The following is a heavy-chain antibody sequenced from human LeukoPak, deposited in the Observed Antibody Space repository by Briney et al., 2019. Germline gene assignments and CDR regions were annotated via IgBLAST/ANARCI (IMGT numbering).Heavy chain of an antibody. CDR1: GFTFSSYG. D-gene: IGHD3-10*01. V-gene: IGHV3-30*18. J-gene: IGHJ6*02. CDR3: AKETMVRGPRAYYYYGMDV. Sequence: GRSLRLSCAASGFTFSSYGMHWVRQAPGKGLEWVAVISYDGSNKYYADSVKGRFTISRDNSKNTLYLQMNSLRAEDTAVYYCAKETMVRGPRAYYYYGMDVWGQGTTVTVPS. CDR2: ISYDGSNK.